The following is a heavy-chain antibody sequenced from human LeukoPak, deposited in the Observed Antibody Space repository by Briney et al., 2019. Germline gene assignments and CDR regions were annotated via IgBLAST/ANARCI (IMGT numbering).Heavy chain of an antibody. V-gene: IGHV3-23*01. D-gene: IGHD1-20*01. CDR3: AKNVNGGNWYYFDY. CDR1: GFTFNNYA. Sequence: GGSLRLSCASSGFTFNNYAMTWVRQAPGKGLEWVSSITASGGSTYCADSVKGRFTISRDNAKNTLYLQMNSLRAEDTAVYYCAKNVNGGNWYYFDYWGQGTLVTVSS. J-gene: IGHJ4*02. CDR2: ITASGGST.